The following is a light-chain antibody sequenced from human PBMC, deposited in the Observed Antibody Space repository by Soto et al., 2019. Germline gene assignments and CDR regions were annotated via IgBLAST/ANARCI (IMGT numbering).Light chain of an antibody. CDR3: QQYCTSLWT. Sequence: EIVLTQSPGTLSLSPGERATLSCRASQSFSSSYLAWYQQKPGQAPRLLIYGASSRATGIPDRFSGSGSWIYFTLTISRLEPEDFALYYCQQYCTSLWTFGQGTKVEIK. CDR1: QSFSSSY. CDR2: GAS. V-gene: IGKV3-20*01. J-gene: IGKJ1*01.